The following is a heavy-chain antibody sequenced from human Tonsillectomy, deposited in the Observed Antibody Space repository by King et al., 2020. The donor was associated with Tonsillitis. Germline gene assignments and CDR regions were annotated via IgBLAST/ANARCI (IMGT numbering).Heavy chain of an antibody. V-gene: IGHV1-2*02. D-gene: IGHD3-22*01. J-gene: IGHJ5*02. CDR2: INPDSGDT. Sequence: VQLVESGAEVKKPGASVKVSCKASGYTFTGFYVHWVRQAPGQGLEWMGWINPDSGDTKYAQNFQGRVTMTRDTSISTAYMELSRLRSDDTAVYYCARPRGYNYDSSGYSPWGQGTPVTVSS. CDR3: ARPRGYNYDSSGYSP. CDR1: GYTFTGFY.